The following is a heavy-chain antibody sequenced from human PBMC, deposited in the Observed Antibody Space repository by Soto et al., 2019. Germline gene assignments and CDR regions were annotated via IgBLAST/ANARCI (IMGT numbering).Heavy chain of an antibody. J-gene: IGHJ6*02. Sequence: DVQLEESGRGLVKPGGSLRLSCVASEFTFSVYSMNWVRQAPGKGLEWVSSISSGSSYIYYADSVKGRFTISRDNDKSSLFLHMNSLRVDDTAVYYCTRDRVKIRGGYYHYYGMDVWGQGTTVTVSS. CDR2: ISSGSSYI. D-gene: IGHD3-10*01. CDR1: EFTFSVYS. V-gene: IGHV3-21*02. CDR3: TRDRVKIRGGYYHYYGMDV.